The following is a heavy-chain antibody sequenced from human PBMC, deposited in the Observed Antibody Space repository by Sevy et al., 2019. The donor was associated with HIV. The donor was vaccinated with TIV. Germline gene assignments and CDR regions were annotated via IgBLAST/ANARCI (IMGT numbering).Heavy chain of an antibody. D-gene: IGHD6-6*01. Sequence: SETLSLTCTVSGGSISSSSYYWGWIRQPPGKGLEWIGSIYYSWSTYYNPSLKSRVTISVDTSKNQFSLKLSSVTAADTAVYYCARHGSIVTLYYYGMDVWGQGTTVTVSS. CDR3: ARHGSIVTLYYYGMDV. J-gene: IGHJ6*02. V-gene: IGHV4-39*01. CDR1: GGSISSSSYY. CDR2: IYYSWST.